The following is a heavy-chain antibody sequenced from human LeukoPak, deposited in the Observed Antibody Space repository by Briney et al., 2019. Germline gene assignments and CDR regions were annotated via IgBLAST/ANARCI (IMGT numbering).Heavy chain of an antibody. D-gene: IGHD6-13*01. V-gene: IGHV6-1*01. CDR1: GDILSSYSAA. CDR2: TYYRSKWYN. CDR3: AREGEQQLAYDAFDI. Sequence: SHTLSLTCALSGDILSSYSAAWHWITQSPSSGLEWLERTYYRSKWYNDYAVSVKSRITINPDKSKNQFSLQLNSVTPEDTAVYYCAREGEQQLAYDAFDIWGQGTMVTVSS. J-gene: IGHJ3*02.